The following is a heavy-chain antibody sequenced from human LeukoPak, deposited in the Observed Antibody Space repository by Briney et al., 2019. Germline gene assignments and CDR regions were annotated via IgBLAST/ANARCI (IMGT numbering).Heavy chain of an antibody. CDR2: ISDSGGST. Sequence: GGSLRLSCAASGFTFSTYAMSWVRQAPRKGLEWVSAISDSGGSTYYADSVKGRFTISRDNSKSTLYLQMNSLRAEDTAIYYCVKEDYYDSSGYYPLGFWGQGTLVTVSS. CDR1: GFTFSTYA. V-gene: IGHV3-23*01. J-gene: IGHJ4*02. CDR3: VKEDYYDSSGYYPLGF. D-gene: IGHD3-22*01.